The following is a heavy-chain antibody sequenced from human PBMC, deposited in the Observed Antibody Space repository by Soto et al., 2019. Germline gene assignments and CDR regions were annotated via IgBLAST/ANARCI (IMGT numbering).Heavy chain of an antibody. Sequence: ASETLSRTCAVYGGCFSGYYWGWIRQPPGKGLEWIGSIYYSASTYYNPSLKSRVTISVDTSKNQFSLKLSSVPAADTAVYYCAGFIAAETFFDYWRQGTMVIVSS. D-gene: IGHD6-13*01. J-gene: IGHJ4*02. CDR3: AGFIAAETFFDY. V-gene: IGHV4-39*01. CDR2: IYYSAST. CDR1: GGCFSGYY.